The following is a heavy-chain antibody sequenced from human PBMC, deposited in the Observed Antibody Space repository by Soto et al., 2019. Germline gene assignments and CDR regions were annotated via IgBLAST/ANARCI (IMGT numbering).Heavy chain of an antibody. J-gene: IGHJ5*02. CDR2: LNPNSGNT. D-gene: IGHD1-20*01. Sequence: QVQLVQSGAEVKKPGASVKVSCKASGYIFSTYDKNWVRQAPGQGLEWMGWLNPNSGNTGYAQKFQGRVTMTRNTSINTAYMELSSLGSEDTAVYYCARDHRYNWNDEGWFDPWGQGTLVTVSS. CDR1: GYIFSTYD. CDR3: ARDHRYNWNDEGWFDP. V-gene: IGHV1-8*01.